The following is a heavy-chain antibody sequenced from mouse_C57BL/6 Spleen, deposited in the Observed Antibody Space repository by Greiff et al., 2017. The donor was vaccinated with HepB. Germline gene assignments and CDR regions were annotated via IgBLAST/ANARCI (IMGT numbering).Heavy chain of an antibody. V-gene: IGHV5-17*01. CDR3: ARSTVARYYFDY. CDR1: GFTFSDYG. Sequence: VQLQQSGGGLVKPGGSLKLSCAASGFTFSDYGMHWVRQAPEKGLEWVAYISSGSSTIYYADTVKGRFTISRDNAKNTLFLQMTSLRSEDTAMYYCARSTVARYYFDYWGQGTTLTVSS. J-gene: IGHJ2*01. D-gene: IGHD1-1*01. CDR2: ISSGSSTI.